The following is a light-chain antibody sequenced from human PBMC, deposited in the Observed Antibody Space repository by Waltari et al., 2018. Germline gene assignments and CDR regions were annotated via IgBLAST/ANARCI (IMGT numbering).Light chain of an antibody. CDR2: GAS. V-gene: IGKV3-15*01. J-gene: IGKJ1*01. Sequence: EIVMTQPPGSLSVSPGETVTLSCRASQSVRSNVAWYHLRTGQAPRLLIYGASTRAPGMPARFSATGSATDFTLTISGLQSEDIGVYFCQHYINWPWTFGQGTRVEVK. CDR1: QSVRSN. CDR3: QHYINWPWT.